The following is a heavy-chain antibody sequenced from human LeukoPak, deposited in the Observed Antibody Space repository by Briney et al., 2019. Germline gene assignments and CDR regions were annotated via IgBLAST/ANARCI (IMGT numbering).Heavy chain of an antibody. D-gene: IGHD3-10*01. CDR1: GGSISSSSYY. CDR3: ARVPTPNYGCIDY. Sequence: SETLSLTCTVSGGSISSSSYYWGWIRQPPGKGLEWIGSIYYSGSTYYNPSLKSRVTISVDTSKNQFSLKLSSVTAADTAVYYCARVPTPNYGCIDYWGQGTLVTVSS. J-gene: IGHJ4*02. V-gene: IGHV4-39*07. CDR2: IYYSGST.